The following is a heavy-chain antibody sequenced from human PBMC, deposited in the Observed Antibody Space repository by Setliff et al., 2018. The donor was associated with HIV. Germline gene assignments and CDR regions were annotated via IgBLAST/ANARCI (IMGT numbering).Heavy chain of an antibody. D-gene: IGHD6-13*01. V-gene: IGHV3-48*01. Sequence: GGSLRLSCSASGFTFSSYAMHWVRQAPGKGLEWVSYISSSSSTIYYADSVKGRFTISRDNAKNSLYLQMNSLRAEDTAVYYCARDLPRPQQLVQDNWFNPWGQGTLVTVSS. J-gene: IGHJ5*02. CDR2: ISSSSSTI. CDR1: GFTFSSYA. CDR3: ARDLPRPQQLVQDNWFNP.